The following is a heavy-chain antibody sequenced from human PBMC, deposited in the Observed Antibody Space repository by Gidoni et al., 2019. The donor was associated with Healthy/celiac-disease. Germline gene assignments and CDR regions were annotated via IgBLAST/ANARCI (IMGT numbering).Heavy chain of an antibody. D-gene: IGHD1-1*01. J-gene: IGHJ4*02. V-gene: IGHV1-2*02. CDR3: ARDLPPQPDEN. Sequence: NPNSGGTNYAQKFQGRVTMTRDTSISTAYMELSRLRSDDTAVYYCARDLPPQPDENWGQGTLVTVSS. CDR2: NPNSGGT.